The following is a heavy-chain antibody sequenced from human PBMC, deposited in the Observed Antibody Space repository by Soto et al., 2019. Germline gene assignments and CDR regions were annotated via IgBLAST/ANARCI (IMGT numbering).Heavy chain of an antibody. J-gene: IGHJ6*02. CDR1: GFTFSSYW. CDR2: IKQDGSEK. V-gene: IGHV3-7*01. D-gene: IGHD3-3*02. Sequence: GGSLRLSCAASGFTFSSYWMTWVRQAPGKGLEWVANIKQDGSEKYYVDSVKGRFTISRDNAKNSLYLQLNSLRAEDSAVYYCAREYASLEWLLKENYYYYGMDVWGQGTTVTVSS. CDR3: AREYASLEWLLKENYYYYGMDV.